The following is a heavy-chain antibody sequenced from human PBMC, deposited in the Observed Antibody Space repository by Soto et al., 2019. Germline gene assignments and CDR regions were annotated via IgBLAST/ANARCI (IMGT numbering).Heavy chain of an antibody. D-gene: IGHD4-4*01. Sequence: PSETLSLTCTVSGGSISSGSYYWSWIRQHPGKGLEWMGYIYYSGSTYYNPSLKSRITISVDTSKNQFSLKLSSVTAADTAVYYCARYSLWDRNSYYYYGMDVWGQGTTVTVSS. CDR2: IYYSGST. CDR3: ARYSLWDRNSYYYYGMDV. J-gene: IGHJ6*02. V-gene: IGHV4-31*03. CDR1: GGSISSGSYY.